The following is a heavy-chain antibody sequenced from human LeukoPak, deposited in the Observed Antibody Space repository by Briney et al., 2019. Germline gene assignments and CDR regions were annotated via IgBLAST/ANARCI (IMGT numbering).Heavy chain of an antibody. CDR3: AREGGTVVISTFDY. Sequence: PGGSLRLSCVMSGLTFSGSGMHWVRQAPGKGLEWVTFIQYDGSPKYYTDSVKGRFIISRDNSRNTVYLQMNNLRDEDTAIYYCAREGGTVVISTFDYWGQGTLVIVSS. CDR2: IQYDGSPK. D-gene: IGHD1-1*01. J-gene: IGHJ4*02. V-gene: IGHV3-30*02. CDR1: GLTFSGSG.